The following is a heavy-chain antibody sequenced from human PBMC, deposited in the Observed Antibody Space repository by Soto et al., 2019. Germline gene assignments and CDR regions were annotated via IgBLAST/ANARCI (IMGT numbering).Heavy chain of an antibody. V-gene: IGHV3-48*02. D-gene: IGHD6-19*01. J-gene: IGHJ4*02. CDR3: ARSLVAVAGPPYFDY. CDR1: GFTFSSYS. Sequence: EVQLVESGGGLVQPGGSLRLSCAASGFTFSSYSMNWVRQAPGKGLEWVSYISSSSSTIYYADSVKGRFTISRDNAKNSLYLQMNSLRDEDTAVYYCARSLVAVAGPPYFDYWGQGTLVTVSS. CDR2: ISSSSSTI.